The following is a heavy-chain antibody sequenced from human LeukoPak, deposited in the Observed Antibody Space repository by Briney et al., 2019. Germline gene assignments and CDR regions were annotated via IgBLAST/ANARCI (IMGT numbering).Heavy chain of an antibody. CDR3: ARGESYGRNYYFDY. Sequence: GGSLRLSCAASGFTFSSYWMSWVRQAPGKGLEWVANIRQDGSEKYYVDSVKGRFTISRDNAKNSLYLQMNSLRAEDTAVYYCARGESYGRNYYFDYWGQGTLVTVSS. J-gene: IGHJ4*02. CDR2: IRQDGSEK. V-gene: IGHV3-7*03. CDR1: GFTFSSYW. D-gene: IGHD5-18*01.